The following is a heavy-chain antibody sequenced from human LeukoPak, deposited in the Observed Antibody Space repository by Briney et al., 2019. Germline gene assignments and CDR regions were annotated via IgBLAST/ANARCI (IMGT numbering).Heavy chain of an antibody. CDR2: VYFDGDT. CDR3: ARHRKSARNYLYYYMDV. D-gene: IGHD6-6*01. V-gene: IGHV4-34*01. CDR1: GGSFSGYY. J-gene: IGHJ6*03. Sequence: PSETLSLTCAVYGGSFSGYYWSWIRQPPGKGLEWIGSVYFDGDTSYSPSLKSRVIISVDTSKNQFSLNLTSVTAADTALYYCARHRKSARNYLYYYMDVWGKGTTVTVSS.